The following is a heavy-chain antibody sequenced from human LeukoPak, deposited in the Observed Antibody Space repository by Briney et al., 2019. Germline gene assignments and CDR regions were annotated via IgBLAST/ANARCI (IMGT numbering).Heavy chain of an antibody. V-gene: IGHV3-7*01. CDR3: ARGGRDIVVVPAVAIDY. Sequence: GGSLRLSCAASGFTFSSYWMSWVRQAPGKGLEWVANIKQDGSEKYYVDSVKGRFTIPRDNAKNSLYLQMNSLRAEDTAVYYCARGGRDIVVVPAVAIDYWGQGTLVTVSS. CDR1: GFTFSSYW. CDR2: IKQDGSEK. D-gene: IGHD2-2*01. J-gene: IGHJ4*02.